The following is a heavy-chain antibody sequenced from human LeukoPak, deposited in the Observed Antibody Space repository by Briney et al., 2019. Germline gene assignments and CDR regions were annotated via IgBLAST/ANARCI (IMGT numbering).Heavy chain of an antibody. CDR1: GGTLSSYA. CDR3: ARGRGTDFYYYYYMDV. Sequence: ASVKVSCKASGGTLSSYAISWVRQAPGQGLEWMGGIIPIFGTANYAQKFQGRVTITTDESTSTAYMELSSLRSEDTAVYYCARGRGTDFYYYYYMDVWGKGTTVTVSS. V-gene: IGHV1-69*05. CDR2: IIPIFGTA. J-gene: IGHJ6*03. D-gene: IGHD1-1*01.